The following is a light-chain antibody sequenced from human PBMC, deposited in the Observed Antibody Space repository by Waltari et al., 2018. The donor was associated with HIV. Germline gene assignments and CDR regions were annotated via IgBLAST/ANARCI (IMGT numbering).Light chain of an antibody. J-gene: IGKJ3*01. V-gene: IGKV1-6*01. CDR2: TVS. Sequence: AIQMTQSPSFLATSVGDKVTITGRESQNIKLYLTWYQQKPGEAPRLLIYTVSSLQSWVPSRFIGSASGTNFTLTISSLHPEDYATYYCRQAYSGPFVFGPGTKVEVK. CDR1: QNIKLY. CDR3: RQAYSGPFV.